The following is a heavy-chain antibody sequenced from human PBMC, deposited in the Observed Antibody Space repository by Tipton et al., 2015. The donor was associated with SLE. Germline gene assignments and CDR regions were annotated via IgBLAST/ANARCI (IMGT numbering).Heavy chain of an antibody. CDR1: GGSISSHY. Sequence: LRLSCTVSGGSISSHYWSWIRQPPGKGLEWIGYIYYSGSTNYNPSLKSRVTISVDTSKNQFSLKLSSVTGADPAVYYCARRSYFGFDSWGQGTLVTVSS. CDR2: IYYSGST. V-gene: IGHV4-59*11. D-gene: IGHD1-26*01. J-gene: IGHJ4*02. CDR3: ARRSYFGFDS.